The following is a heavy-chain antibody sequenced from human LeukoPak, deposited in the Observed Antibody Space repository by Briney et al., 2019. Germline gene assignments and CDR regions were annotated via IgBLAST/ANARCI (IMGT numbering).Heavy chain of an antibody. CDR3: ARAAGNIGGFFDY. CDR2: IKQDGSEK. Sequence: GGSLRLSCAASGFTFSSYWMSWVCQAPGKGLEWVANIKQDGSEKYYVDSVKGRFTISRDNAKNSLYLQMNSLRAEDTAVYYCARAAGNIGGFFDYWGQGTLVTASS. V-gene: IGHV3-7*01. J-gene: IGHJ4*02. D-gene: IGHD2-15*01. CDR1: GFTFSSYW.